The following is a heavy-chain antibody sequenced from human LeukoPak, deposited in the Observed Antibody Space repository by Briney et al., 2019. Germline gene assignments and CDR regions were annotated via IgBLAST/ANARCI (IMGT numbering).Heavy chain of an antibody. Sequence: GESPKISCEASGYTFTHQWIGWVRQMPGRGREWVGIIYPRDSDTIYSPSFQGHVTISADTSINTAYLEWSSLEASDTAMYYCARHSDVVGAIWGQGTQVTVSS. CDR1: GYTFTHQW. J-gene: IGHJ4*02. CDR3: ARHSDVVGAI. CDR2: IYPRDSDT. D-gene: IGHD3-16*01. V-gene: IGHV5-51*01.